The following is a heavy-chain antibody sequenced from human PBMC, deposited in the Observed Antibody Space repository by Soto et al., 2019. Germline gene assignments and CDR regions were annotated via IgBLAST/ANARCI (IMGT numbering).Heavy chain of an antibody. Sequence: SVKVSCKASGGTFSSYAISRVRQAPGQGLEWMGGIIPIFGTANYAQKFQGRVTITADESTSTAYMELSSLRSEDTAVYYCATGDDYGDYRDLYYFDYWGQGTLVTVSS. CDR2: IIPIFGTA. D-gene: IGHD4-17*01. CDR1: GGTFSSYA. CDR3: ATGDDYGDYRDLYYFDY. J-gene: IGHJ4*02. V-gene: IGHV1-69*13.